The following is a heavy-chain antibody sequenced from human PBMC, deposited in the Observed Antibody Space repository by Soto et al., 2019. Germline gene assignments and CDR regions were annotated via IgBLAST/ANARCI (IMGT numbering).Heavy chain of an antibody. Sequence: QVQLQESGPGLVKPSETLSLTCSVSGGSIKDFYWTWIRKSPGKGLEWLGYVFYSGSSNYNPSLKSRVTISVDMSKNQFSLKVRSVTAADTAVYYSARIKRGYSYGSIIDFWGQGRLVTVSS. CDR1: GGSIKDFY. J-gene: IGHJ4*02. D-gene: IGHD5-18*01. CDR3: ARIKRGYSYGSIIDF. CDR2: VFYSGSS. V-gene: IGHV4-59*12.